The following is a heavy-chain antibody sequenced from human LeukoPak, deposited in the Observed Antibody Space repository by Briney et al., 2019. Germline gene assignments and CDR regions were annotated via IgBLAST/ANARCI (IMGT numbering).Heavy chain of an antibody. Sequence: ASVKVSCGASGYSFTNYGISWVRQAPGQGLEWMGWISTYNGITNYPLKFQGRVTMTTDTSTTTAYMELRSLKSDDTAVYYCARTGYNSLSWYFDLWGRGTLVTVSS. CDR3: ARTGYNSLSWYFDL. J-gene: IGHJ2*01. D-gene: IGHD3-10*01. CDR1: GYSFTNYG. CDR2: ISTYNGIT. V-gene: IGHV1-18*01.